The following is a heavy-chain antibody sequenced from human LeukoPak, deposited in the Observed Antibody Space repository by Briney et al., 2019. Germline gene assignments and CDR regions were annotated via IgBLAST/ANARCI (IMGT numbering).Heavy chain of an antibody. CDR1: GFTFSTYA. CDR2: ISGSGGST. V-gene: IGHV3-23*01. Sequence: HGGSLRLSCAASGFTFSTYAMTWVRQAPGKGLEWVSVISGSGGSTYYADSVKGRFTLSRDNSKNTLYLQMNSLRAEDTAVYYCAKSVVPAAITQYFDYWGQGTLVTVSS. CDR3: AKSVVPAAITQYFDY. D-gene: IGHD2-2*02. J-gene: IGHJ4*02.